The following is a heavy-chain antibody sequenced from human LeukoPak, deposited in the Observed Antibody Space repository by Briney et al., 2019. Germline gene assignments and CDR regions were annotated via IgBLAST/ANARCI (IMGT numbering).Heavy chain of an antibody. CDR3: SEVYFEPSAH. J-gene: IGHJ4*02. D-gene: IGHD2-8*01. Sequence: PSETLSLTCVVSGASVISSHWNWIRQLPGKRLEWIDCLSYTGKTDYNPSLTSRVAISLGTSKNQVSLKLRSVTAADTAVYYSSEVYFEPSAHWGQGILVTVSS. CDR2: LSYTGKT. V-gene: IGHV4-59*02. CDR1: GASVISSH.